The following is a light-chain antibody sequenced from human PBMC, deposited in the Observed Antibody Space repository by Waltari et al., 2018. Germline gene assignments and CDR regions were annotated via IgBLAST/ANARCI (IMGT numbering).Light chain of an antibody. CDR3: QAWDSSPV. J-gene: IGLJ1*01. CDR2: QYS. Sequence: SYELIQPPSVSVSPGQTASITCSGDKLGNKYVCWYQQKPGQSPVLVIYQYSKRPSGIPERFSGSNSGNTATLTISGTQAMDEADYYCQAWDSSPVFGTGTKVTVL. V-gene: IGLV3-1*01. CDR1: KLGNKY.